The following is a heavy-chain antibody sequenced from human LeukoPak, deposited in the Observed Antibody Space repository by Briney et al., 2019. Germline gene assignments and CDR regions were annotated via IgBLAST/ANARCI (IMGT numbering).Heavy chain of an antibody. CDR1: GFTFSSYA. D-gene: IGHD5-18*01. CDR2: ISGNGGSS. J-gene: IGHJ4*02. Sequence: GGSLRLSCAASGFTFSSYAMHWVRQAPGKGLDYVSGISGNGGSSYYANSVKGRFTISRDNSKNTLYLQMGRLRAEDMAVYYCARGEGTAMVTGFGFDYWGQGTLVTVSS. V-gene: IGHV3-64*01. CDR3: ARGEGTAMVTGFGFDY.